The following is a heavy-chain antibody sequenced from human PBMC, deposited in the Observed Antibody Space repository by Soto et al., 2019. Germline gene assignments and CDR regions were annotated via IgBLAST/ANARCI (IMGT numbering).Heavy chain of an antibody. Sequence: QVQLQESGPGLVKPSQTLSLTCAVSGGSISSADYYWTWIRQPPGTGLEWIGYINYSGSTYYDPSLEIRIIISVDRAKKQFSLKLSSVTAADTAVYYCARFSYFFGVDVWGPGTTVTVSS. J-gene: IGHJ6*02. V-gene: IGHV4-30-4*01. CDR3: ARFSYFFGVDV. CDR2: INYSGST. CDR1: GGSISSADYY.